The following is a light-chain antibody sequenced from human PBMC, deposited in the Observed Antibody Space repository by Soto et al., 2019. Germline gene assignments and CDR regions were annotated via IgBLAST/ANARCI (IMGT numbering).Light chain of an antibody. V-gene: IGLV2-8*01. J-gene: IGLJ1*01. CDR1: SSDVGGYDF. CDR3: SSFVGGNIYV. Sequence: QSVLTQPPSASSSPGQSVTISCTGTSSDVGGYDFVAWHQQHPGKAPRLMIYDVSKRPSGVPDRFSGSKSGYTASLTVSGLQAEDEADYYCSSFVGGNIYVFGTGTRSPS. CDR2: DVS.